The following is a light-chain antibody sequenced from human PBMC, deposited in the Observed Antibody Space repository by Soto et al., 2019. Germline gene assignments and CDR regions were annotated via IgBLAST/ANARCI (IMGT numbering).Light chain of an antibody. Sequence: DIQMTQSPSTLSASVVDGGAVTCRASQSISSWLAWYQQKPGKAPKLLIYDASSLESGVPSRFSGSGSGTEFTLTISSLQPDDFATYYCQQYNSYWTFGQGTKGDIK. V-gene: IGKV1-5*01. CDR1: QSISSW. CDR3: QQYNSYWT. CDR2: DAS. J-gene: IGKJ1*01.